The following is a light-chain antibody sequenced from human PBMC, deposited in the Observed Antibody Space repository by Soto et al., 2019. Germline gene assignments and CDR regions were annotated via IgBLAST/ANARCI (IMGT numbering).Light chain of an antibody. CDR2: AAS. Sequence: DIQMTQSPSSLSASVGDSVTITCRASQSSSTYLNWYQHRPGKAPTLLIFAASSLQSGVPSRFSGSGAGTDVTLTISSLQPEDFATYYCQQSYGTQWTFGQGPKVDIK. J-gene: IGKJ1*01. V-gene: IGKV1-39*01. CDR1: QSSSTY. CDR3: QQSYGTQWT.